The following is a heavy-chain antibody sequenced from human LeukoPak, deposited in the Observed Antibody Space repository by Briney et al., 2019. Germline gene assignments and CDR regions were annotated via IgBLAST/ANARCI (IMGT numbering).Heavy chain of an antibody. D-gene: IGHD3-10*01. CDR2: IEIGGAST. J-gene: IGHJ4*02. Sequence: GGSLRLSCAASGFSFSSYGMSWGRQARGNGMEWVSAIEIGGASTYYADSVKCRFSIARDNSKRTLYLQMNSLRAEDTAVYYCAKDFGGAGSYHCPFDYWGQGALVIVSS. CDR1: GFSFSSYG. CDR3: AKDFGGAGSYHCPFDY. V-gene: IGHV3-23*01.